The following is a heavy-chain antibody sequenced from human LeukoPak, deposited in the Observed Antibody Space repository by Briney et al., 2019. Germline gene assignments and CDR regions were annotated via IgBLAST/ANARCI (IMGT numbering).Heavy chain of an antibody. CDR1: GGSISSISSNN. D-gene: IGHD6-19*01. V-gene: IGHV4-30-4*08. J-gene: IGHJ4*02. Sequence: SETLSLTCAVSGGSISSISSNNWAWIRQPPGKGLEWIGYIYYSGSTYYNPSLKSRITISVDTSKNQFSLKLSSVTAADTAVYYCARVPHSSGWYLSYWGQGTLVTVSS. CDR3: ARVPHSSGWYLSY. CDR2: IYYSGST.